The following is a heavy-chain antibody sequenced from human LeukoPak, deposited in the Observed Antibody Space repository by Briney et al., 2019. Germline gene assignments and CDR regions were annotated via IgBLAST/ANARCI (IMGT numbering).Heavy chain of an antibody. J-gene: IGHJ4*02. D-gene: IGHD3-3*01. CDR1: GVSIGNYY. Sequence: SETLSLTCTVSGVSIGNYYWTWIRQPPGKGLECSGYISSSGNSNYNPSLKSRVTMSVDTSKNRFSLRLSSVTAADTAIYYCARAVFWSGYYTDPLVQYFFDYWGQGTLITVSS. CDR2: ISSSGNS. V-gene: IGHV4-59*08. CDR3: ARAVFWSGYYTDPLVQYFFDY.